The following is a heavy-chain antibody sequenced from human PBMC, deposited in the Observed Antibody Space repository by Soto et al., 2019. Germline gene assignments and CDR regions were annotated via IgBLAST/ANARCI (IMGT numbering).Heavy chain of an antibody. D-gene: IGHD5-12*01. CDR2: INHSGST. CDR1: GGSFSGYY. J-gene: IGHJ6*01. V-gene: IGHV4-34*01. CDR3: ARETDIVATIGYYYGMDV. Sequence: SETLSLTCAVYGGSFSGYYGSWIRQPPGKGLEWIGEINHSGSTNYNPSLKSRATISVDTSKNQFSLKLSSVTAADTAGHYVARETDIVATIGYYYGMDVGGQGTSVTVSS.